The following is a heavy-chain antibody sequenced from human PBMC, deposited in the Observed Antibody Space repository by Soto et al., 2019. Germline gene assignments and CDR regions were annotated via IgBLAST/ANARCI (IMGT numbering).Heavy chain of an antibody. CDR1: GFAFSSYG. J-gene: IGHJ4*02. CDR3: ARGFMTPLDY. CDR2: IGTSSSPI. D-gene: IGHD3-16*01. Sequence: VQLVESGGGLVQPGGSLRLSCAASGFAFSSYGINWVRQAPGKGLEWLSYIGTSSSPIFYADSVKGRFTISRDNAKNSLYLHMNNLRAEDTAVYYCARGFMTPLDYWGQGALVTVSS. V-gene: IGHV3-48*01.